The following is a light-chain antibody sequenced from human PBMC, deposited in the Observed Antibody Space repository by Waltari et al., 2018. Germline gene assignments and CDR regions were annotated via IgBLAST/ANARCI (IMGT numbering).Light chain of an antibody. CDR2: KDT. J-gene: IGLJ2*01. V-gene: IGLV3-25*03. CDR3: QSADTDFANHVL. CDR1: ALPRLY. Sequence: SYDLTQQPSVSVSTGQTARITCSGNALPRLYSYWYQQKPGQAPLLLIYKDTQRASGIPERFSGSSSGTTVTLTISGVHAEDEADYYCQSADTDFANHVLFGGGTQLTVL.